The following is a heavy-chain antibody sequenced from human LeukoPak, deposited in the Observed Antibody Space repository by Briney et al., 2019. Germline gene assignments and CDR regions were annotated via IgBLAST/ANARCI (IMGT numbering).Heavy chain of an antibody. D-gene: IGHD3-22*01. CDR3: TRSSDSSGYRAFDI. CDR2: TRNKANSYTT. CDR1: GFTFSDQY. V-gene: IGHV3-72*01. J-gene: IGHJ3*02. Sequence: GGSLRLSCAPSGFTFSDQYMDWVRQAPGKGLEWVARTRNKANSYTTEYAASVKGRFTISRDVSKNSLYLQMNSLKTEDTAVYYCTRSSDSSGYRAFDIWGQGTMVTVSS.